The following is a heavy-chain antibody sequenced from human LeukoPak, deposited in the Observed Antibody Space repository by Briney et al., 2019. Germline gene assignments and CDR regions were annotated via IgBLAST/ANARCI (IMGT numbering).Heavy chain of an antibody. J-gene: IGHJ6*02. Sequence: GGSLRLSCAASGFTFSSYSMNWVRQAPGKGLEWVSPISASGINTYYADSVKGRFTISGDNSKNTLYLQMNSLRVEDTAVYYCAKASVRGRPFYGMDVWGQGTTVAVSS. CDR1: GFTFSSYS. V-gene: IGHV3-23*01. CDR3: AKASVRGRPFYGMDV. CDR2: ISASGINT. D-gene: IGHD3-10*01.